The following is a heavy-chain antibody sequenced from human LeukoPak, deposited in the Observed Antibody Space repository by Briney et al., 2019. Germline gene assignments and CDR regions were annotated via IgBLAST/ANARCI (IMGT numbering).Heavy chain of an antibody. CDR3: ARVRFYDTTGYSTSYYLDY. V-gene: IGHV4-59*01. Sequence: SETLSLTCAVSGGPIIASYWSWIRQPPGKGLEWIGYTHYSGTVNYNPSLKSRVTISIDTSKNRFSLRLTSVTAADTAVYYCARVRFYDTTGYSTSYYLDYWGQGALVTVS. CDR2: THYSGTV. D-gene: IGHD3-22*01. CDR1: GGPIIASY. J-gene: IGHJ4*02.